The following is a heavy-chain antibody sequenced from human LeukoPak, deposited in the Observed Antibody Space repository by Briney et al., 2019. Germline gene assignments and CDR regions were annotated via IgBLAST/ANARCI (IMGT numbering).Heavy chain of an antibody. CDR3: ARARCSSTSCYKGVYYYYMDV. V-gene: IGHV3-11*04. J-gene: IGHJ6*03. Sequence: GGSLRLSCAASGFTFSDYYMSWIRQAPGKGLEWVSYISSSGSTIYYADSVKGRFTISRDNAKNSLYLQMNSLRAEDTAVYYCARARCSSTSCYKGVYYYYMDVWGKGTTVTVSS. CDR1: GFTFSDYY. D-gene: IGHD2-2*02. CDR2: ISSSGSTI.